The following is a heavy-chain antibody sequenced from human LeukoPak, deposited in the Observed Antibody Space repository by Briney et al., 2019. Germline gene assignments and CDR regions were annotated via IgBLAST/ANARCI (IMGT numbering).Heavy chain of an antibody. J-gene: IGHJ4*02. D-gene: IGHD3-22*01. CDR2: FDPEDGET. V-gene: IGHV1-24*01. CDR3: ATAPNYYDSSGYYYFDY. CDR1: GYTLTELS. Sequence: EASVKVSCKVCGYTLTELSMHWVRQAPGKGREWMGGFDPEDGETIYAQKFQGRVTITADTSTDTAYMELSSLRSEDTAVYYCATAPNYYDSSGYYYFDYWGQGTLVTVSA.